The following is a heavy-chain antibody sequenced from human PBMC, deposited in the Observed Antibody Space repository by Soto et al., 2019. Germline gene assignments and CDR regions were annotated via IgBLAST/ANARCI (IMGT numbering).Heavy chain of an antibody. Sequence: QLQLQESGPGLVKPSETLSLTCTVSGGSISSSSYYWGWIRQPPGKGLEWIGSIYYSGSTYYNPYPKSRVTIPVDTAKNQFSLNLSSVTAADTAVYYCARSLITMVPAADWGQGTLVTVSS. CDR2: IYYSGST. J-gene: IGHJ4*02. V-gene: IGHV4-39*01. D-gene: IGHD3-10*01. CDR3: ARSLITMVPAAD. CDR1: GGSISSSSYY.